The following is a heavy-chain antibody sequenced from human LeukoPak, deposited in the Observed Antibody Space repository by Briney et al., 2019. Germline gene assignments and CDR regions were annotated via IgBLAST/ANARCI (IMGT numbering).Heavy chain of an antibody. CDR3: AKAVYYYGSGRDFFDY. Sequence: PGGSLRLSCAASGFTFSSYAMSWVRQAPGKGLGWVSIISGSSDSIYYADSVKGRFTVSRDNSKNTVYLQMHSLRVEDTAVYYCAKAVYYYGSGRDFFDYWGQGTLVTVSS. V-gene: IGHV3-23*01. J-gene: IGHJ4*02. D-gene: IGHD3-10*01. CDR1: GFTFSSYA. CDR2: ISGSSDSI.